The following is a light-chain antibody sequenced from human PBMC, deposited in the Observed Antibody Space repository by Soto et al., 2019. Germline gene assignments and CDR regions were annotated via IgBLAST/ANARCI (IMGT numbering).Light chain of an antibody. Sequence: DVVMTQTPLSLSVAPGQPASISCKSSQSLLHITGETFLFWYLQKPGQSPQLLIYKVSNRFSGVSERFSGSASGTDFRLTISRVEAEDFGVYYCMQSTHLPNTFGQGTRLEIK. CDR2: KVS. V-gene: IGKV2D-29*02. J-gene: IGKJ5*01. CDR1: QSLLHITGETF. CDR3: MQSTHLPNT.